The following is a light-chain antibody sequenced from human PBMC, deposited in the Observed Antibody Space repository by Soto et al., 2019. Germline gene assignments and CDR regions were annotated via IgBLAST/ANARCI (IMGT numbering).Light chain of an antibody. V-gene: IGLV2-14*01. CDR3: SAHTTTTTVYV. CDR2: EVN. Sequence: QSALTQPASVSGSPGQSITISCTGTSSDVASSNYVSWYQQQPAQAPKLMLYEVNNRPSGVSDRFSGSKSGNTASLTISGLQAEDEADYYCSAHTTTTTVYVFGTGTKVTVL. CDR1: SSDVASSNY. J-gene: IGLJ1*01.